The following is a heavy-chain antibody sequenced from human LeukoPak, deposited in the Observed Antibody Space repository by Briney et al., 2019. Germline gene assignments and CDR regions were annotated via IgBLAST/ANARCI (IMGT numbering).Heavy chain of an antibody. D-gene: IGHD1-26*01. CDR2: IYRSESTSWIGNIYHSGST. CDR3: AREHSGSYYRKFAFDI. CDR1: GYSINSGYY. J-gene: IGHJ3*02. Sequence: SETLSLTCNVSGYSINSGYYWGWIRQPPGKGLEWIGSIYRSESTSWIGNIYHSGSTSYNPSLKSRVTISVDTSKNQFSLRLGSVTAADTAVYYCAREHSGSYYRKFAFDIWGQGTMVTVSS. V-gene: IGHV4-38-2*02.